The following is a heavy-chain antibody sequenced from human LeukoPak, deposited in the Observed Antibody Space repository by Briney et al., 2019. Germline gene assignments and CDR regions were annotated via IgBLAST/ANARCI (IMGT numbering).Heavy chain of an antibody. Sequence: SETLSLTCTVSGGSISSSGYYWSWIRQHPGKGLEWIGYIYYSGSTYYNPSLKSRVTISADTSKNQFSLKLSSVTAADTAVYYCARERGYYYDSSGYYFDYWGQGTLVTVSS. D-gene: IGHD3-22*01. CDR1: GGSISSSGYY. V-gene: IGHV4-31*03. CDR3: ARERGYYYDSSGYYFDY. J-gene: IGHJ4*02. CDR2: IYYSGST.